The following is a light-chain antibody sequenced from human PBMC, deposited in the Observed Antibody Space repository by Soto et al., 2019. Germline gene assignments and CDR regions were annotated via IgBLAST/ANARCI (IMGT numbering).Light chain of an antibody. CDR1: SSNIGAGYD. Sequence: QSVLTQPPSVSGGPGQRVTISCTGSSSNIGAGYDVHWYRQVPGTAPKLLIYANNSRPSGVPDRFSGSKSGTSASLAITGLQAEDEATYYCQSYDSSLRSYVFGTGTKVTVL. V-gene: IGLV1-40*01. J-gene: IGLJ1*01. CDR3: QSYDSSLRSYV. CDR2: ANN.